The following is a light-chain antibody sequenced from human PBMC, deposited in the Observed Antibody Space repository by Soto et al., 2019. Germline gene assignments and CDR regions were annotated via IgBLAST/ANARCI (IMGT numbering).Light chain of an antibody. J-gene: IGKJ3*01. CDR3: QQRSNWPPL. Sequence: EIVLTQSPATLSLSPGERATLSCRVSQSVSNYLAWYQQKPGQAPRLLIYDASHRATGIPARFSGSGSGTDFTLTISSLEPEDFAVYYCQQRSNWPPLFGPGTKVDIK. CDR1: QSVSNY. V-gene: IGKV3-11*01. CDR2: DAS.